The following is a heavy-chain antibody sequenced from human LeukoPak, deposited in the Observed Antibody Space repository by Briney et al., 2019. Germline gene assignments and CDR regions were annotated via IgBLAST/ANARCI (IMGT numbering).Heavy chain of an antibody. V-gene: IGHV1-18*01. Sequence: ASVKVSCKASGYTFTSYGISWVRQAPGQGLEWMGWISDYNGNTDYAQKLQGRVTMTTDRSTSTAYMELRSLRSDDTAVYYCARVSPYYDFWSGYYTHYWGQGPLVTVSS. CDR3: ARVSPYYDFWSGYYTHY. D-gene: IGHD3-3*01. CDR2: ISDYNGNT. CDR1: GYTFTSYG. J-gene: IGHJ4*02.